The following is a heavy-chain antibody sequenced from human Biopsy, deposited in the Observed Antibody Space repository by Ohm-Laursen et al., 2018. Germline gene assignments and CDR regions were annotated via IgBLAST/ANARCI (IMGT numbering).Heavy chain of an antibody. CDR3: ARRGSGGRSFDH. J-gene: IGHJ4*02. D-gene: IGHD2-15*01. CDR1: GDSINSSY. Sequence: GTLSLTCTVSGDSINSSYWSWIRQAPGKGLEWIGFISNSGNTNYNPSLKSRVTISADTSKNLFSLKLGSVTAADTAVYYCARRGSGGRSFDHWGQGTLVTVSS. CDR2: ISNSGNT. V-gene: IGHV4-59*08.